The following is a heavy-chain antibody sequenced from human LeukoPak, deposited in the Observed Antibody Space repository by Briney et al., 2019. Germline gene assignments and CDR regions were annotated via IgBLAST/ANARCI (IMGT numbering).Heavy chain of an antibody. J-gene: IGHJ4*02. Sequence: SETLSLTCTVSGGSISSGSYYWSWIRQPAGKGLEWIGRIYTSGSTNYNPSLKSRVTISVDTSKNQFSLKLGSVTAADTAVYYCAKIAAAGIDYWGQGTLVTVSS. CDR3: AKIAAAGIDY. CDR1: GGSISSGSYY. CDR2: IYTSGST. D-gene: IGHD6-13*01. V-gene: IGHV4-61*02.